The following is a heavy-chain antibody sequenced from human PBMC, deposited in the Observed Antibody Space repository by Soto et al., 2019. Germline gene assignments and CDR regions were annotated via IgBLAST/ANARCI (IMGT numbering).Heavy chain of an antibody. CDR1: GYTFTGYY. CDR3: ARDPSGWLQPHAFDI. V-gene: IGHV1-2*02. Sequence: ASVKVSCKASGYTFTGYYMHRVRQAPGQGLEWMGWINPNSGGTNYAQKFQGRVTMTRDTSISTAYMELSRLRSDDTAVYYCARDPSGWLQPHAFDIWGQGTMVTVSS. D-gene: IGHD5-12*01. J-gene: IGHJ3*02. CDR2: INPNSGGT.